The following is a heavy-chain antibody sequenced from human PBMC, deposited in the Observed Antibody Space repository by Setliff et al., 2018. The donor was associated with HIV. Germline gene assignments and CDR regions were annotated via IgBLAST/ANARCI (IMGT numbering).Heavy chain of an antibody. V-gene: IGHV3-20*04. CDR2: VNWHGSST. Sequence: LRLSCSASGFTFDDYGMSWVRQAPGKGLEWVSGVNWHGSSTGYADSVKGRFVISRDNARNSLYLQMNSLRAEDTALYYCARENNRGWHWLDPFDYWGQGTLVTVSS. J-gene: IGHJ4*02. CDR3: ARENNRGWHWLDPFDY. D-gene: IGHD6-19*01. CDR1: GFTFDDYG.